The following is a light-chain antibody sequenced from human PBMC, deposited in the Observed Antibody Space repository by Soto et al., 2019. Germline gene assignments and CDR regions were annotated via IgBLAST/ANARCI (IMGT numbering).Light chain of an antibody. Sequence: DIHMTQSPCSLSASVGYRVTIAFQASHSITTYLNWYRQKPGKAPKLLIYAASSLQSGFPSRFSGSGSETEFTLSISSLQPEDFEPYFREQIQSETLTLAGGNXVDSK. CDR3: EQIQSETLT. CDR2: AAS. V-gene: IGKV1-39*01. J-gene: IGKJ4*01. CDR1: HSITTY.